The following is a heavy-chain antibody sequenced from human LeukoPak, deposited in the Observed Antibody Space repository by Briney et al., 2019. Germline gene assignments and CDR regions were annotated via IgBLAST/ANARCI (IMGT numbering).Heavy chain of an antibody. D-gene: IGHD3-22*01. V-gene: IGHV1-69*04. CDR2: IIPILGIA. J-gene: IGHJ4*02. CDR1: GGTFSSYA. CDR3: ARDRGSHYYDSSGYYRPRVEFDY. Sequence: SVKVSCKASGGTFSSYAISWVRQAPGQGLEWMGRIIPILGIANYAQKFQGRVTITADKSTSTAYMELSSLRSEDTAVYYCARDRGSHYYDSSGYYRPRVEFDYWGQGTLVTVSS.